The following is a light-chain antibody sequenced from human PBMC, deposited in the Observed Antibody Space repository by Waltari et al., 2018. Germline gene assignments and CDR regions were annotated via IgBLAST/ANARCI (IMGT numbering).Light chain of an antibody. Sequence: QSALTQPRSVSGSPGQPVTLSCTGTSSDIGGYKYVSWYQQHPGKAPNLVIYDVDKRPSGVPDRFSGSKAGNTASLTNSGPQTDDEADYYCCSYAGRYTSVFGGGTRVTVL. J-gene: IGLJ2*01. V-gene: IGLV2-11*01. CDR1: SSDIGGYKY. CDR2: DVD. CDR3: CSYAGRYTSV.